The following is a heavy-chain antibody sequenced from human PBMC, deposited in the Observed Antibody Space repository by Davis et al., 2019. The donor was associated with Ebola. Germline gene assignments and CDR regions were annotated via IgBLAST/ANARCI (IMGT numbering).Heavy chain of an antibody. CDR1: GASINNYY. CDR2: VYYTGNT. J-gene: IGHJ4*02. D-gene: IGHD3-22*01. Sequence: SETLSLTCTVSGASINNYYWTWIRQPPGKGLEWIGYVYYTGNTNYNPSLKSRVTISLDTSKNEFSLKLTSVTAADTAVYYCARDSFDYYDTSGYYLWGQGTLVTVSS. V-gene: IGHV4-59*12. CDR3: ARDSFDYYDTSGYYL.